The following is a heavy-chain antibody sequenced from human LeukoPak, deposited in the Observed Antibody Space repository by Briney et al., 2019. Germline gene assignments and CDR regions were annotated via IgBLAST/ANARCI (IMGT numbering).Heavy chain of an antibody. V-gene: IGHV4-59*01. Sequence: SETLSLTCTVSGGSISSYYWSWIQQPPGKGLEWIGYIYYSGSTNYNPSLKSRVTISVDTSKNQFSLKLSSVTAADTAVYYCARGQVNYYDSSGYYNDAFDIWGQGTMVTVSS. CDR3: ARGQVNYYDSSGYYNDAFDI. D-gene: IGHD3-22*01. CDR1: GGSISSYY. J-gene: IGHJ3*02. CDR2: IYYSGST.